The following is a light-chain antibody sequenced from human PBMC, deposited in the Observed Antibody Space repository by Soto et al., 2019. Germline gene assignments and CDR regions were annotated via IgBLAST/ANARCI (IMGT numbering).Light chain of an antibody. CDR2: SSN. CDR3: AAWDDSLNGVV. Sequence: QSVLTQPPSASGTPGQRVTISCSGSSSNIGGNSVNWYQQLPGTAPKLLMYSSNQRPSGVPDRFSGSKSGTSASLAISGRQSEDEDDYYCAAWDDSLNGVVFGGGTKLTVL. V-gene: IGLV1-44*01. CDR1: SSNIGGNS. J-gene: IGLJ2*01.